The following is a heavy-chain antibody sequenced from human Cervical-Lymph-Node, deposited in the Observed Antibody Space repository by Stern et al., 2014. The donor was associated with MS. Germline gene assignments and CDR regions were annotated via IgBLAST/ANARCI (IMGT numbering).Heavy chain of an antibody. Sequence: VQLVESGRAVVQPGRSLRLSCAASGFTFSSYGVHWVRQATGKGLAWVSVISYDGNHKYYAASVKGRFTISRDNSKNTLHLQMNSVTPDDTAIYYCARDYEDTSMLFDHWGQGTLVTVSS. V-gene: IGHV3-30*03. CDR1: GFTFSSYG. J-gene: IGHJ4*02. D-gene: IGHD2-8*01. CDR2: ISYDGNHK. CDR3: ARDYEDTSMLFDH.